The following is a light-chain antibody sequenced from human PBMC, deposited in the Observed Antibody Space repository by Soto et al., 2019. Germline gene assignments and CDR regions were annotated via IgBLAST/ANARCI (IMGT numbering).Light chain of an antibody. CDR2: AAS. Sequence: IVLTQSPGTLSLSPGERATLSCRASQSVSSDYLAWYQQRPGQAPRLLIYAASSRATGIPDRFSGSGSGTDFTLTISSLEPEDFAVYYCQQRSNWPPTFGGGTKVDIK. V-gene: IGKV3D-20*02. J-gene: IGKJ4*01. CDR3: QQRSNWPPT. CDR1: QSVSSDY.